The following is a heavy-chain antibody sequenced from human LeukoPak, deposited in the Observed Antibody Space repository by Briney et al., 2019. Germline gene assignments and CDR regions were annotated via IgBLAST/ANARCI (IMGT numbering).Heavy chain of an antibody. CDR3: ARQNLNILMGRSYYDFWSGPNQIYYYGMDV. Sequence: MTSETLSLTCTVSGGSISSYYWSWIRQPAGKGLEWIGRIYTSGSTNYNPSLKSRVTMSVDTSKNQFSLKLSSVTAADTAVYFCARQNLNILMGRSYYDFWSGPNQIYYYGMDVWGQGTTVTVSS. J-gene: IGHJ6*02. CDR1: GGSISSYY. CDR2: IYTSGST. D-gene: IGHD3-3*01. V-gene: IGHV4-4*07.